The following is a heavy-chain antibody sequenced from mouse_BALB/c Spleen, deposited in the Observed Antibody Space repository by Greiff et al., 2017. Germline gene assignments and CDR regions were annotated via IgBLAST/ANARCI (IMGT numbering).Heavy chain of an antibody. D-gene: IGHD1-1*01. V-gene: IGHV3-2*02. CDR3: ARCITTVVESYWYFDV. Sequence: EVKLVESGPGLVKPSQSLSLTCTVTGYSITSDYAWNWIRQLPGNKLEWMGYISYSGSTSYNPSLKSRISITRDTSKNQFFLQLNSVTTEDTATYYCARCITTVVESYWYFDVWGGGTRVTVAS. J-gene: IGHJ1*01. CDR1: GYSITSDYA. CDR2: ISYSGST.